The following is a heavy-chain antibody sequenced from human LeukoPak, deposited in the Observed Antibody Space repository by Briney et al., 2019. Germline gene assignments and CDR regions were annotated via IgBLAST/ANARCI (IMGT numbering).Heavy chain of an antibody. D-gene: IGHD6-13*01. Sequence: GASVKVSCKASGYTFTSYYMHWVRQAPGQGREWMGIINPSGGSTSYAQKFQGRVTMTRDTSTSTVYMELSSLRSEDTAVYYCARAYSSSWYPYYYYGMDVWGQGTTVTVSS. CDR1: GYTFTSYY. V-gene: IGHV1-46*01. J-gene: IGHJ6*02. CDR3: ARAYSSSWYPYYYYGMDV. CDR2: INPSGGST.